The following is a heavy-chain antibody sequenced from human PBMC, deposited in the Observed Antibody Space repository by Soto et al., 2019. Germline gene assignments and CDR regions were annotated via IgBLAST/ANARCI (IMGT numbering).Heavy chain of an antibody. V-gene: IGHV5-51*01. CDR2: IYPGDSDT. D-gene: IGHD2-2*03. CDR1: GYSFTSYW. J-gene: IGHJ4*02. CDR3: AKDGYCSTSNCYPNHFDS. Sequence: PGESLKISCKGSGYSFTSYWIGWVRQMPGKGLEWMGIIYPGDSDTRYSPSFQGQVTISADKSISTAYLQWGSLKASDTAMYYCAKDGYCSTSNCYPNHFDSWGQGTLVTVSS.